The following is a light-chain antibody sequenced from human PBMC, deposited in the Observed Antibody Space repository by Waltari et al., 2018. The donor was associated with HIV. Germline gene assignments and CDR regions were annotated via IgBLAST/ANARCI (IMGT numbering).Light chain of an antibody. CDR3: SSYTSSSTPV. Sequence: QSALTQPASVSGSPGQSITFSCTGTSSDVGGYNYVSWYQQHPGKAPKLMIYEVSNRPSGVSNRFSGSKSGNTASLTISWLQAEDEADYYCSSYTSSSTPVFGGGTKLTVL. CDR1: SSDVGGYNY. CDR2: EVS. V-gene: IGLV2-14*01. J-gene: IGLJ2*01.